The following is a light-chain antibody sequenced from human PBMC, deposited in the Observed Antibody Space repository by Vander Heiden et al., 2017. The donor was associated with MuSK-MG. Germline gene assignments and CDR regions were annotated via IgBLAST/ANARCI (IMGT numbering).Light chain of an antibody. Sequence: SSDMPQDPAVSVALGQTVSLTCQGASHTTYYAGWYQQKPDQAPDLVMYGKKSRHWGSPDCFSGSSSGDTSDVTITGSQAEDEADYYCNSRESSGGDHLLFGGGTKLTVL. CDR2: GKK. V-gene: IGLV3-19*01. CDR3: NSRESSGGDHLL. CDR1: SHTTYY. J-gene: IGLJ2*01.